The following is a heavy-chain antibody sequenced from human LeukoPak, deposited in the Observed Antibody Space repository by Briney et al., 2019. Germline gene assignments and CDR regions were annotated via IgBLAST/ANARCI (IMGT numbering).Heavy chain of an antibody. D-gene: IGHD2-15*01. Sequence: QPGRSLRLSCAASGFTFSSYGMHWVRQAPGKGLEWVAVISYDGSNKYYADSVKGRFTISRDSSKNTLYLQMNNLRTEDAAIYYCAKAPVTSCRGAFCYPLDSWGQGTLVTVSS. CDR2: ISYDGSNK. J-gene: IGHJ4*02. CDR1: GFTFSSYG. CDR3: AKAPVTSCRGAFCYPLDS. V-gene: IGHV3-30*18.